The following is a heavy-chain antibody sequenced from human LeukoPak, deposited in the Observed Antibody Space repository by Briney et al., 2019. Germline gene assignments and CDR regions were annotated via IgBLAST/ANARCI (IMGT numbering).Heavy chain of an antibody. CDR2: ISKSGDIT. Sequence: GGSLRLSCAASGFTFTNYAMTWVRQAPGKGLEWVSGISKSGDITFYADSVKGRFTISRDTSKSAVYLQMNNLRAEDTAIYYCAKDASTTNNFYFFDYWGQGALATVSS. CDR1: GFTFTNYA. J-gene: IGHJ4*02. D-gene: IGHD1-1*01. CDR3: AKDASTTNNFYFFDY. V-gene: IGHV3-23*01.